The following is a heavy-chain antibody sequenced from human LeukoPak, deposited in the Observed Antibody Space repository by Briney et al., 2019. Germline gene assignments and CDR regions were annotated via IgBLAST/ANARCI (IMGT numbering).Heavy chain of an antibody. J-gene: IGHJ4*02. CDR3: ARRDTLRGVSKPFDY. D-gene: IGHD3-10*01. CDR1: GGTFSSYA. V-gene: IGHV1-69*04. CDR2: IIPILGIA. Sequence: GASVKVSCKASGGTFSSYAISCVRQAPGQGLEWMGRIIPILGIANYAQKFQGRVTITADKSTSTAYMELSSLRSEDTAVYYCARRDTLRGVSKPFDYWGQGTLVTVSS.